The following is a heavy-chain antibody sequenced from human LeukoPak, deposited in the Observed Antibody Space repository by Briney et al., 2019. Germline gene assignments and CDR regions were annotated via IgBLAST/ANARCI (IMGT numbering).Heavy chain of an antibody. J-gene: IGHJ4*02. V-gene: IGHV4-34*01. CDR3: ARRVAGWRFDY. Sequence: KSSETLSLTCAVYGGSFSGYYWSWIRQPPGKGLEWIGEINHSGSTNYNPSLKSRVTISVDTSKNQFSLKLSSVTAADTALYYCARRVAGWRFDYWGQGTLVTVSS. D-gene: IGHD6-19*01. CDR1: GGSFSGYY. CDR2: INHSGST.